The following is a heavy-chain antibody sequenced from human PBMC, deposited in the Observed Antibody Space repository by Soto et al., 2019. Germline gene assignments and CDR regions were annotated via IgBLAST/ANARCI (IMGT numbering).Heavy chain of an antibody. CDR2: IYYSGST. V-gene: IGHV4-31*03. CDR1: GGSISNGDCF. D-gene: IGHD3-22*01. CDR3: AGDSSGYGRFDY. J-gene: IGHJ4*02. Sequence: SETLSLTCTVSGGSISNGDCFWSWIRQHPGKGLEWIGYIYYSGSTYYNPSLKSRVTISLDTSKNQFSLKLSSVTAADTAVYYCAGDSSGYGRFDYWGQGTLVTVSS.